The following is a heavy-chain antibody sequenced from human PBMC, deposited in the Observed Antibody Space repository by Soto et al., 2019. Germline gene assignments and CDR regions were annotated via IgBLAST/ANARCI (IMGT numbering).Heavy chain of an antibody. V-gene: IGHV3-23*01. CDR1: GFTFSSYA. D-gene: IGHD2-2*01. J-gene: IGHJ6*02. CDR3: AKDLGYCSSTSCIPRYYYYYGMDV. CDR2: ISGSGGST. Sequence: GGSLRLSCAASGFTFSSYAMSWVRQAPGKGLEWVSAISGSGGSTYYADSVKGRFTISRDNSKNTLYLQMNSLRAEDTAVYYCAKDLGYCSSTSCIPRYYYYYGMDVWGQGTTVTVSS.